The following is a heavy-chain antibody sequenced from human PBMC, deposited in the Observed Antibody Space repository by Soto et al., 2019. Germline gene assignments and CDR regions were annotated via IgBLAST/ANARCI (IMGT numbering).Heavy chain of an antibody. CDR2: IYYSGST. J-gene: IGHJ4*02. CDR1: GGSISSSSYY. Sequence: PSETLSLTCTVSGGSISSSSYYWGWIRQPPGKGLEWIGSIYYSGSTYYNPSLKSRVTISVDTSKNQFSLKLSSVTAADTAVYYCARRHNPPDYDYIWAPDRDYFDYWGQGTLVTVSS. CDR3: ARRHNPPDYDYIWAPDRDYFDY. D-gene: IGHD3-16*01. V-gene: IGHV4-39*01.